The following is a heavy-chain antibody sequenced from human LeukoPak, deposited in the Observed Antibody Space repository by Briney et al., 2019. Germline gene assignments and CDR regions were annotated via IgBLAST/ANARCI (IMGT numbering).Heavy chain of an antibody. Sequence: SETLSLTCTVSGGSISSYYWSWIRQPPGKGREWIGYIYYSGSTNYNPSLKSRVTISVDTSKNQFSLRLSSVTAADTAVYYCASNKGQWLFSDWGQGTLVTVSS. D-gene: IGHD6-19*01. CDR3: ASNKGQWLFSD. V-gene: IGHV4-59*08. CDR2: IYYSGST. CDR1: GGSISSYY. J-gene: IGHJ4*02.